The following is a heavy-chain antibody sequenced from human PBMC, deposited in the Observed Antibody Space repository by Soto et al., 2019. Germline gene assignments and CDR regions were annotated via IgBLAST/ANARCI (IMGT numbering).Heavy chain of an antibody. D-gene: IGHD3-16*01. CDR2: ISTYNGDT. Sequence: QVQLVQSVTEVKKPGASVQVSCKASGYSFTSYGINWVRQAPGQGLAWMGWISTYNGDTNYAQKFQGRVTMTTDTSTTTAYMEWRRLTSDCTAGYFCARGDSTGSPRGWFDPWGQGTVVAVSS. V-gene: IGHV1-18*04. CDR1: GYSFTSYG. CDR3: ARGDSTGSPRGWFDP. J-gene: IGHJ5*02.